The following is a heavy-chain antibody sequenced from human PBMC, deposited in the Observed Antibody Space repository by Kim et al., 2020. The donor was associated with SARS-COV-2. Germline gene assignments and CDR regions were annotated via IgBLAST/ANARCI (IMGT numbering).Heavy chain of an antibody. CDR3: ARDWHEQGRDDSSGYYYVKYAFDI. J-gene: IGHJ3*02. Sequence: GGSLRLSCAASGFTFSSYGMHWVRQAPGKGLEWVAVIWYDGSNKYYADSVKGRFTISRDNSKNTLYLQMNSLRAEDTAVYYCARDWHEQGRDDSSGYYYVKYAFDICGQGTMVTVSS. CDR2: IWYDGSNK. V-gene: IGHV3-33*01. CDR1: GFTFSSYG. D-gene: IGHD3-22*01.